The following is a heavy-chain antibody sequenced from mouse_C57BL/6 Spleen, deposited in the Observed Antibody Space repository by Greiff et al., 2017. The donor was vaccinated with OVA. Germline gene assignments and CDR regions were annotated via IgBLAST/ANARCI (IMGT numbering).Heavy chain of an antibody. CDR2: INPNNGGT. J-gene: IGHJ3*01. V-gene: IGHV1-18*01. D-gene: IGHD2-4*01. CDR3: ARGIEGIDYYEYGFAY. CDR1: GYTFTDYN. Sequence: DVQLQESGPELVKPGASVKIPCKASGYTFTDYNMDWVKQSHGKSLEWIGDINPNNGGTIYNQKFKGKATLTVDKSSSTAYMELRSLTSEDTAVYYCARGIEGIDYYEYGFAYWGQGTLVTVSA.